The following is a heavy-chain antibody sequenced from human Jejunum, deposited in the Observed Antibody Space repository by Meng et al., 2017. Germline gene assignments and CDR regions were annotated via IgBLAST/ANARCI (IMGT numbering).Heavy chain of an antibody. V-gene: IGHV3-7*01. CDR2: IKYDGSEK. CDR3: AGSLNYYGSGSPLYGMDV. D-gene: IGHD3-10*01. Sequence: GESLKISCAASGLTFSNYWMTCVRQAPGKGLEWVANIKYDGSEKYYVRSLRGRFTISRDNAQNSLYLQLDSLRAEDTAVYYCAGSLNYYGSGSPLYGMDVWGQGTTVTVSS. J-gene: IGHJ6*02. CDR1: GLTFSNYW.